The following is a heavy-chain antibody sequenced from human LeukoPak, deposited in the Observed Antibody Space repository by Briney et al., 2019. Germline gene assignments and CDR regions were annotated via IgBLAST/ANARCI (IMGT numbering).Heavy chain of an antibody. Sequence: PGGSLRLSCAASGFTFTGYWMSWVRQPPGKGLEWIGSMYYSGSTYYNPSLKSRVTISVDTSKNQFSLKLSSVTAADTAVYYCARDAGHQVSRRNYYAMDVWGQGTTVTVSS. CDR3: ARDAGHQVSRRNYYAMDV. CDR2: MYYSGST. CDR1: GFTFTGYW. V-gene: IGHV4-39*07. J-gene: IGHJ6*02. D-gene: IGHD2-2*01.